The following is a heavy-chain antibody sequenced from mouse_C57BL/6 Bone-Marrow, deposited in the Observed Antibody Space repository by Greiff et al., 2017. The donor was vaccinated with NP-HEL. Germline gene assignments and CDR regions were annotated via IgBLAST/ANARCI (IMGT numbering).Heavy chain of an antibody. CDR2: IDPSDSYT. D-gene: IGHD6-1*01. J-gene: IGHJ1*03. CDR1: GYTFTSYW. Sequence: VQLQQPGAELVMPGASVKLSCKASGYTFTSYWMHWVKQRPGQGLEWIGEIDPSDSYTNYNQKFKGKSTLTVDKSSSTAYMQLSSLTSEDSAVYYCARSTRGYFDVWGTGTTVTVSS. V-gene: IGHV1-69*01. CDR3: ARSTRGYFDV.